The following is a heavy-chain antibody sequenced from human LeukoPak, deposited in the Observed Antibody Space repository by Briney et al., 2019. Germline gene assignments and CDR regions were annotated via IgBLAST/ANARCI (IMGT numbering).Heavy chain of an antibody. CDR1: GFTFSRYG. V-gene: IGHV3-30*02. D-gene: IGHD2-2*01. J-gene: IGHJ1*01. Sequence: GGSLRLSCAASGFTFSRYGMHWVRQAPGKGLEWVAFIRYDGSNKYYADSVKGRFTISRDNSKNTLYLQMNSLRAEDTAVYYCAKDGYCSSTSCSSEYFQHWGQGTLVTVSS. CDR3: AKDGYCSSTSCSSEYFQH. CDR2: IRYDGSNK.